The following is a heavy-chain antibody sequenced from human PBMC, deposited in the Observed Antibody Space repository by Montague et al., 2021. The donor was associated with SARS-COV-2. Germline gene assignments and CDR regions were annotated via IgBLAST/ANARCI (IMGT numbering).Heavy chain of an antibody. V-gene: IGHV4-34*01. CDR2: IDHSGST. J-gene: IGHJ6*02. Sequence: SETLSLTCAVSGGSFSPYYWAWIRQSPGKGLEWIGNIDHSGSTNYNPSLKSRFSISVDTSPSQFSLYLTSVTAADAAVYYCAREQTVSEWSWYGMDVWGQGTTVTVSS. CDR3: AREQTVSEWSWYGMDV. CDR1: GGSFSPYY. D-gene: IGHD3-3*01.